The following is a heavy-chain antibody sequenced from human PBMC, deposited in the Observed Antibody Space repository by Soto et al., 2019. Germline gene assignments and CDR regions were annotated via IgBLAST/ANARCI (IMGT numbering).Heavy chain of an antibody. D-gene: IGHD1-7*01. CDR1: GYTLTELS. CDR2: FDPEDGEA. Sequence: ASVKVSCKVSGYTLTELSMHCVRQAPGKGLEWMGGFDPEDGEAIYAQKFQGRVTMTEDTSTDTAYMELSSLRSEDTAVYYCATAPHGTGTIGFLMVPVDYWGQGTLVTVSS. CDR3: ATAPHGTGTIGFLMVPVDY. V-gene: IGHV1-24*01. J-gene: IGHJ4*02.